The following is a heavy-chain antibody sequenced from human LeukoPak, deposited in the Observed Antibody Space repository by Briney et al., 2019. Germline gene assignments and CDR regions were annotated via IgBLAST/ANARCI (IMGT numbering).Heavy chain of an antibody. V-gene: IGHV4-34*01. D-gene: IGHD6-19*01. CDR1: GGSLSGYH. CDR2: INHSGST. CDR3: ARSRGSGWYRGWYFDY. Sequence: SETLSLTCAVYGGSLSGYHWSWIRQPPGKGLEWIGEINHSGSTNHNPSLKSRVTISVDTFKNQFSLKLSSVTAADTAVYYCARSRGSGWYRGWYFDYWGQGTLVTVSS. J-gene: IGHJ4*02.